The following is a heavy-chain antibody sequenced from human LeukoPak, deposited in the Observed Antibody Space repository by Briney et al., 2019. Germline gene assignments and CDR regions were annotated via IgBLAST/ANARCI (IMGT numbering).Heavy chain of an antibody. CDR2: IKQDGSEK. CDR3: ARDLYGYDSSAPMVY. CDR1: GFTFSSYW. V-gene: IGHV3-7*01. D-gene: IGHD3-22*01. J-gene: IGHJ4*02. Sequence: HRGGPLRLSCAASGFTFSSYWMSWVRQAPGKGLEWVANIKQDGSEKQYVDSVKGRFAISRDNAENSLYLQMNSLRAEDTAVYYCARDLYGYDSSAPMVYWGQGTL.